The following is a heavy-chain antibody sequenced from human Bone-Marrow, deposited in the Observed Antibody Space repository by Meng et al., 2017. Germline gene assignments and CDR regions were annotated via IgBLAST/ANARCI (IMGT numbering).Heavy chain of an antibody. V-gene: IGHV3-30*04. J-gene: IGHJ4*02. CDR2: ISYDGSNK. CDR1: GFTFSSYA. D-gene: IGHD4-17*01. CDR3: ARYSISKNEDYGDYADY. Sequence: GESLKISCAASGFTFSSYAMHWVRQAPGKGLEWVAVISYDGSNKYYADSVKGRFTISRDNSKNTLYLQMNSLRAEDTAVYYCARYSISKNEDYGDYADYWGQGTLVTVSS.